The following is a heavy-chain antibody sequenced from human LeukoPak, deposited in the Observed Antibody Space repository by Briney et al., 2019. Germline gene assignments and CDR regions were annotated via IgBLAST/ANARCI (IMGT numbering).Heavy chain of an antibody. V-gene: IGHV3-23*01. Sequence: GGSLRLSCTASGFTFGGYAMSWVRQAPGKGLVWVSSISAGSEDSYYADSVKGRFTISRDNSKSTLYLQMNSLRADDTAVYYCARTIAQYSNTWLYYYYGLDVWGQGTTVTVSS. CDR1: GFTFGGYA. CDR2: ISAGSEDS. J-gene: IGHJ6*02. CDR3: ARTIAQYSNTWLYYYYGLDV. D-gene: IGHD1-7*01.